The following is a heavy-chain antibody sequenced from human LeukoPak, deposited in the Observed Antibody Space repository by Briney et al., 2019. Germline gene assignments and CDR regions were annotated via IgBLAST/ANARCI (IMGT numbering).Heavy chain of an antibody. CDR3: ARDQPRYGQMMGWYYYRMDV. Sequence: GGSLRLSCAASGFTFSSYEMNWGRQAPGKGVGWGSYISSGGSTIYYADSVKGRFTISRDNANNSLYLQMNSLRAEDTAVYYCARDQPRYGQMMGWYYYRMDVWGKGTTVTVSS. D-gene: IGHD5-18*01. CDR1: GFTFSSYE. V-gene: IGHV3-48*03. CDR2: ISSGGSTI. J-gene: IGHJ6*04.